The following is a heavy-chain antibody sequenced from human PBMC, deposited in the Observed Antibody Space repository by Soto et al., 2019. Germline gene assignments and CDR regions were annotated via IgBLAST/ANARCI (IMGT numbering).Heavy chain of an antibody. V-gene: IGHV3-15*01. CDR1: GFTFSNAW. CDR2: IKTKSDGATT. D-gene: IGHD1-7*01. Sequence: GGSLGLSCAASGFTFSNAWMNWVRQAPGKGLEWVGRIKTKSDGATTDYAAPVKGRFTISRDDSRNTLYLQMNSLKAEDTAVYYCTALTGTTMALDYWGQGTLVTVSS. J-gene: IGHJ4*02. CDR3: TALTGTTMALDY.